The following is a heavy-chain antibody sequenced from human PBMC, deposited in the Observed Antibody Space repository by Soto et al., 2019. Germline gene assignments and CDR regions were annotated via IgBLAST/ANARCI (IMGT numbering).Heavy chain of an antibody. D-gene: IGHD2-15*01. CDR2: IYYSGST. J-gene: IGHJ4*02. V-gene: IGHV4-30-4*01. Sequence: SQTMSLTCTVSDGPISSLDYYRSWIRHPPGKGLEWIGYIYYSGSTYYNPSLKSRVTISVDTSKNQFSLKLSSVTAADTAVYYCARGLCSGGSCYSGVLGYWGQGTLVTVSS. CDR3: ARGLCSGGSCYSGVLGY. CDR1: DGPISSLDYY.